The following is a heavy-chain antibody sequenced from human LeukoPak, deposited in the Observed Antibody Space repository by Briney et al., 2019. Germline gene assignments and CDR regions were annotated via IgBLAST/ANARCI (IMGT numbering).Heavy chain of an antibody. V-gene: IGHV3-48*01. CDR2: ISSSSSTI. CDR3: ARLPNLIAAAGTSDY. Sequence: GGSLRLSCAASGFTFSSYSMNWVRQAPGKGLEWVSYISSSSSTIYYADSEKGRFTISRDNAKNSLYLQMNSLRAEDTAVYYCARLPNLIAAAGTSDYWGQGTLVTVSS. CDR1: GFTFSSYS. J-gene: IGHJ4*02. D-gene: IGHD6-13*01.